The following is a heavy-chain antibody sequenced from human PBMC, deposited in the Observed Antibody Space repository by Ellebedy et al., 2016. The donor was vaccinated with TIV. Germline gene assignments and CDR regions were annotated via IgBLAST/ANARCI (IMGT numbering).Heavy chain of an antibody. CDR1: GYSFTTYW. CDR3: ARQGERPFDF. D-gene: IGHD1-1*01. Sequence: GESLKISCKGSGYSFTTYWIGWVRQMPGIGLQWMGIIYPGDSETITRYSPSFQGHVTIPVDNSINTAYLQWSSLKASDTAMYYCARQGERPFDFWGQGTLVTVSS. J-gene: IGHJ4*02. V-gene: IGHV5-51*01. CDR2: IYPGDSETIT.